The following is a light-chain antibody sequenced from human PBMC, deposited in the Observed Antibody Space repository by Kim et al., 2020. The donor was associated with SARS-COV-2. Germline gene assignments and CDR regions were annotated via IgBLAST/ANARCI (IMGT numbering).Light chain of an antibody. CDR2: AAS. V-gene: IGKV1-39*01. CDR1: QSISSS. Sequence: DIQMTQSPSSLSASVGDRVTITCRASQSISSSLNWYQQKPERAPQLLIYAASSLQSGVPSRFSGSGSGTDFTLTISSLQHEDFATYYCQQSRNTPVTFGQGTRVEIK. J-gene: IGKJ5*01. CDR3: QQSRNTPVT.